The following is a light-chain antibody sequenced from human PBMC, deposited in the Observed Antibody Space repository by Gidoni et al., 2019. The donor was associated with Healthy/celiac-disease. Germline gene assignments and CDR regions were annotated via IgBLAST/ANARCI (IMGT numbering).Light chain of an antibody. V-gene: IGKV1-39*01. CDR3: QQSYSTPAT. CDR1: QSISSY. CDR2: AAS. Sequence: DIHMTQSPSSLSASVGDRVTITCRARQSISSYLNWYQQKPGKAPKLLIYAASSLQSGVPSRFSGSGSGTDFTLTISSLQPEDFATYYCQQSYSTPATFGPGTKVDIK. J-gene: IGKJ3*01.